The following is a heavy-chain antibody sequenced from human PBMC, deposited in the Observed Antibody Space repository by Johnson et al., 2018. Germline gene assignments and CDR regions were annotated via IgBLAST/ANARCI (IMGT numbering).Heavy chain of an antibody. CDR2: IIPILGIA. CDR1: GGTFSSYT. CDR3: AREPSYYDSSGYYPEYFHH. V-gene: IGHV1-69*09. D-gene: IGHD3-22*01. Sequence: VQLVESGAEVKKPGSSVKVSCKASGGTFSSYTISWVRQAPGHGLEWLGRIIPILGIANYAQKFQGRVTITADKSTSTAYMELSSLRSEDTAVYYCAREPSYYDSSGYYPEYFHHWGQGTLVTVSS. J-gene: IGHJ1*01.